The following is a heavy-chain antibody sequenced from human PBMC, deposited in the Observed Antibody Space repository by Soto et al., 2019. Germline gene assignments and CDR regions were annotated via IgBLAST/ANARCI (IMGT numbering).Heavy chain of an antibody. V-gene: IGHV3-64D*08. CDR3: VKDFRYCSGGSCETLYYFDY. D-gene: IGHD2-15*01. CDR1: GFTFSSYA. CDR2: ISSNGGST. Sequence: GGSLRLSCSASGFTFSSYAMHWVRQAPGKGLEYVSAISSNGGSTYYADSVKGRFTISRDNSKNTLYLQMSSLRAEDTAVYYCVKDFRYCSGGSCETLYYFDYWGQGTLVTVSS. J-gene: IGHJ4*02.